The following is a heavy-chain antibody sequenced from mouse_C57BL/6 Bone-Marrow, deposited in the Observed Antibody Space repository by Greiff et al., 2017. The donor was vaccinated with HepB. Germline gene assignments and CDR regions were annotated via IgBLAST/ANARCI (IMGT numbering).Heavy chain of an antibody. Sequence: VQLQQSGPVLVKPGASVKMSCKASGYTFTDYYMNWVKQSHGKSLEWIGVINPYNGGTSYNQKFKGKATLTVDKSSSTAYMELNSLTSEDSAVYYCAKTPYYYGSAPYFDVWGTGTTVTVSS. CDR1: GYTFTDYY. CDR2: INPYNGGT. J-gene: IGHJ1*03. D-gene: IGHD1-1*01. V-gene: IGHV1-19*01. CDR3: AKTPYYYGSAPYFDV.